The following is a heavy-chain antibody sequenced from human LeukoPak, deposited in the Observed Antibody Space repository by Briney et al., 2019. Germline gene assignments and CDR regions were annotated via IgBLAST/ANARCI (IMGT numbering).Heavy chain of an antibody. CDR1: GGSISSNNYY. CDR2: IYYSGST. Sequence: SETLCLTCTVSGGSISSNNYYWGWIRQPPGKGLEWIGSIYYSGSTYYNPSLKSRVTISVDTSKNQFSLKLSSVTAADTAVYYCATMVRGATPHPDYWGQGTLVTVSS. J-gene: IGHJ4*02. V-gene: IGHV4-39*01. D-gene: IGHD3-10*01. CDR3: ATMVRGATPHPDY.